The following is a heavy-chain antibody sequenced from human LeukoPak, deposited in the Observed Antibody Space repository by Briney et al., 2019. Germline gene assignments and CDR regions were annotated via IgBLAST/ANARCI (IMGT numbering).Heavy chain of an antibody. Sequence: GASVTVSCKASGYAFTNYYMHWVRQAPGQGLEWMAIINPSDGGTYYAQKFQDRVFMTRDTSTKTVYMELSSLRSEDTAVYYCARDTRTMTAVTRGQHYYYGLDVWGQGTTVTVSS. D-gene: IGHD4-17*01. V-gene: IGHV1-46*01. CDR2: INPSDGGT. CDR1: GYAFTNYY. CDR3: ARDTRTMTAVTRGQHYYYGLDV. J-gene: IGHJ6*02.